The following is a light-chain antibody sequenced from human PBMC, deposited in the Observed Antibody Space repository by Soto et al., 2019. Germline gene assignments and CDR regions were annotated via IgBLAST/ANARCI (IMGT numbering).Light chain of an antibody. CDR1: QSINNNY. CDR2: GAS. V-gene: IGKV3-20*01. Sequence: ESLLTQSPGILSLSPGERATLSCRASQSINNNYLAWYQLKPGQAPRLLMYGASSRATDIPDRFSGSGSGTEFTLTITSLQSEDFAVYYCQQYNNWPRTFGQGTKVDIK. J-gene: IGKJ1*01. CDR3: QQYNNWPRT.